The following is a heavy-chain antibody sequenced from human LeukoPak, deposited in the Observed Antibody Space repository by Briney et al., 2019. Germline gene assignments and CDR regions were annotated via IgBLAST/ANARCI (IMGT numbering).Heavy chain of an antibody. J-gene: IGHJ4*02. D-gene: IGHD3-16*02. CDR3: ARGRGLGVITPYSDS. CDR2: ISYRGST. Sequence: SETLSLTCTVSGGSTSSDHWSWIRQPPEKRLEWIGCISYRGSTNYNPSLKSRVTISVDTSKNHFSLKLTSVTAADTGVYYCARGRGLGVITPYSDSWGQGTLVTVSS. V-gene: IGHV4-59*08. CDR1: GGSTSSDH.